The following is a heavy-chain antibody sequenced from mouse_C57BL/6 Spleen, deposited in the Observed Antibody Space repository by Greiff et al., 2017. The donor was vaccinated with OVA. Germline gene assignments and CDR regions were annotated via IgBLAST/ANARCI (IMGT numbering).Heavy chain of an antibody. CDR1: GYTFTSYW. CDR2: IDPSDSYT. V-gene: IGHV1-50*01. J-gene: IGHJ4*01. D-gene: IGHD2-1*01. Sequence: QVQLQQPGAELVKPGASVKLSCKASGYTFTSYWMQWVKQRPGQGLEWIGEIDPSDSYTNYNQKFKGKATLTVDTSSSTAYMQLSSLTSEDSAVYYCARGDGNYLYYAMDYWGQGTSVTGSS. CDR3: ARGDGNYLYYAMDY.